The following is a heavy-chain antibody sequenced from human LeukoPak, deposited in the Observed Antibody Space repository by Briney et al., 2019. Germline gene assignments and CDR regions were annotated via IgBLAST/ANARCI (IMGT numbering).Heavy chain of an antibody. V-gene: IGHV4-4*07. Sequence: PSETLSLTCSISGASISSYYWSWIRQPAGKGLEWIGRVHTSGITNYNPSLKTRFTMSIDTSKNQFYLNLISVTAADTAMYYCARDEKHGYGDYGVDPWGQGTLVTVSS. CDR1: GASISSYY. J-gene: IGHJ5*02. D-gene: IGHD4-17*01. CDR3: ARDEKHGYGDYGVDP. CDR2: VHTSGIT.